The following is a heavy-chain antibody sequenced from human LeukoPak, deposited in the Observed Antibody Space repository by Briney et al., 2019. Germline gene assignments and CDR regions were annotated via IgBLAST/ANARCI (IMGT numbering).Heavy chain of an antibody. J-gene: IGHJ4*02. CDR1: GGSISSGGYY. D-gene: IGHD6-19*01. CDR2: IYHSGST. V-gene: IGHV4-30-2*01. CDR3: ARETKLMGYSSGLGFNY. Sequence: SETLSLTCTVSGGSISSGGYYWSWIRQPPGKGLEWIGYIYHSGSTYYNPSLKSRVTISADTSKNQLSLNLTSVTAADTAVYYCARETKLMGYSSGLGFNYWDQGTLVTVSS.